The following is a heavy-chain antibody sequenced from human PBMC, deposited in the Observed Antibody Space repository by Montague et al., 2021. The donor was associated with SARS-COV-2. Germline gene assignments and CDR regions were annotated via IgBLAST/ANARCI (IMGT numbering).Heavy chain of an antibody. CDR1: GTSFSGYY. D-gene: IGHD3-10*01. V-gene: IGHV4-34*01. Sequence: SETLSLTCAVHGTSFSGYYWNWIRQPPGKGLEWIGEINHGGSTKXSPSLESRLTISADTSKNQFSLKLTSVAAADTAVYYCARLRDGVVPSPILGVGPYYSYYYMDVWGRGTTVTVSS. CDR3: ARLRDGVVPSPILGVGPYYSYYYMDV. J-gene: IGHJ6*03. CDR2: INHGGST.